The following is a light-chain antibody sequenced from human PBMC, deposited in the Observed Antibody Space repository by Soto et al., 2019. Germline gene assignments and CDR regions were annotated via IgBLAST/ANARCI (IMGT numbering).Light chain of an antibody. Sequence: QSALTQPRSVSGSPGQSVTISCTGTSSDVGGYHYVSWYQQNPGKAPKLMIYDVSKRPSGVPDRFSGSKSGNTASLTISGLQAEDEADYYFCTYAGSYTSLVFGTGTKLTVL. CDR2: DVS. CDR1: SSDVGGYHY. V-gene: IGLV2-11*01. CDR3: CTYAGSYTSLV. J-gene: IGLJ1*01.